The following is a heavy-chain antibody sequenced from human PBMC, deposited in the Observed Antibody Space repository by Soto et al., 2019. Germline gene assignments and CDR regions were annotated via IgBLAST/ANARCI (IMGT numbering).Heavy chain of an antibody. J-gene: IGHJ4*02. CDR2: ISHDGTNK. CDR1: GFTFSDYY. CDR3: AKDEYYYSRSGYYIFDS. D-gene: IGHD3-22*01. V-gene: IGHV3-30*18. Sequence: GGSLRLSCAASGFTFSDYYMSWVRQAPGKGLEWVAAISHDGTNKNYGDSVKGRFTISRDNSKKTLYLQMNSLRPEDTALYYCAKDEYYYSRSGYYIFDSWGQGTLVTVSS.